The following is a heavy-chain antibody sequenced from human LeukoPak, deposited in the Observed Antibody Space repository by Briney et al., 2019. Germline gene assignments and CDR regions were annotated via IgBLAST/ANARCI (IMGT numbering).Heavy chain of an antibody. CDR2: INPSGGST. D-gene: IGHD5-24*01. J-gene: IGHJ3*02. CDR3: ARDVPQVMAAAHAFDT. V-gene: IGHV1-46*01. Sequence: ASVKVSCKASGYTFTSYYMHWVRQAPGQGLEWMGIINPSGGSTSYAQKFQGRVTMTRDTSTSTVYMELSSLRSEDTAVYYCARDVPQVMAAAHAFDTWGQGTMVTVSS. CDR1: GYTFTSYY.